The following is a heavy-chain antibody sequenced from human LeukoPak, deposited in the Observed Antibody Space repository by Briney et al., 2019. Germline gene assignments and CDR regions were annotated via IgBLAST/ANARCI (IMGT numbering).Heavy chain of an antibody. Sequence: QAGGSLRLSCAAYGFTFSSFGMSWVRQAPGKGLEWVSAISGSGGSTYYADSVKGRFTISRDNSKNTLYLQMNSLRAEDTAVYYCAKVGDYYDSSGYYRVLGNAFDIWGQGTMVTVSS. J-gene: IGHJ3*02. CDR3: AKVGDYYDSSGYYRVLGNAFDI. V-gene: IGHV3-23*01. CDR1: GFTFSSFG. CDR2: ISGSGGST. D-gene: IGHD3-22*01.